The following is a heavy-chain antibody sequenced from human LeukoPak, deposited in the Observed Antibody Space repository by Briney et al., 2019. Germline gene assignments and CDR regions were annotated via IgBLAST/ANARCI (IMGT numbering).Heavy chain of an antibody. CDR1: GYRFTDYY. V-gene: IGHV1-2*04. CDR3: VTTLYGSGSYYGYYYGLDV. J-gene: IGHJ6*02. CDR2: INPRSGDT. D-gene: IGHD3-10*01. Sequence: ASVKVSCKASGYRFTDYYIQWVRQAPGQGLEWVGWINPRSGDTKYARKFQGWVTMTRDTSITTVYMELNRLTSDATDVYYCVTTLYGSGSYYGYYYGLDVWGQGTTVTVSS.